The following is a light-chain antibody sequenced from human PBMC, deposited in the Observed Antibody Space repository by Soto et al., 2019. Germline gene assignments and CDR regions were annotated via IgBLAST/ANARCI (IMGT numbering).Light chain of an antibody. V-gene: IGKV1-5*01. CDR2: DVS. J-gene: IGKJ4*01. CDR3: QQYESYSLT. Sequence: DIQMTQSPSTLSASVGDSLTITCRASHSIRDCLAWYQQKPGKAPRLLIYDVSNLESGVPSRFSGSGSGTEFTLTISSLRADDFATYYCQQYESYSLTFGGGTRVDIK. CDR1: HSIRDC.